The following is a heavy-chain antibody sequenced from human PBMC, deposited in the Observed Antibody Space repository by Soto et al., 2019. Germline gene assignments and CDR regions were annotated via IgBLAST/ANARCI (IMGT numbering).Heavy chain of an antibody. J-gene: IGHJ5*02. CDR2: MNPNTGNI. CDR1: GYTFVDYA. CDR3: TREAIVAGNWFDP. Sequence: QVQLVQSGAEVKRPGASVKISCRAYGYTFVDYALHCVRQAPGQGLEWVGWMNPNTGNIKYSHNFEDRVSITRDRATSTAYMELRGLRSEDTAVYFWTREAIVAGNWFDPWGQGTLVTVSS. D-gene: IGHD2-15*01. V-gene: IGHV1-3*01.